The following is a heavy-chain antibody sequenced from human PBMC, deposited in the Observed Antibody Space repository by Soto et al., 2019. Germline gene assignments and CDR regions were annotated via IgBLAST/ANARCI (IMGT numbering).Heavy chain of an antibody. CDR1: GYTFTSYY. J-gene: IGHJ4*02. CDR3: ARTLYGDNVDY. V-gene: IGHV1-46*01. D-gene: IGHD4-17*01. Sequence: ASVKVSCKASGYTFTSYYIHWVRQAPGQGLEWMGVINPSGGSTSYAQNFQGRVTMTRDTSTSTVYMELSSLRSEDTAVYYCARTLYGDNVDYWGQGTLVTVSS. CDR2: INPSGGST.